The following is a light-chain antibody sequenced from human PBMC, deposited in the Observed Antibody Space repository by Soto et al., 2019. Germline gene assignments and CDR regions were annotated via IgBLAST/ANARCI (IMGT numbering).Light chain of an antibody. J-gene: IGLJ2*01. CDR1: SSDVGGYNY. V-gene: IGLV2-14*01. Sequence: QSALTQPASMSGSPGQSITISCTGTSSDVGGYNYVSWCQQHPGKAPKLMIYDVSNRPSGVSNRFSGSKSGNTASLTISGLQAEDEADYYCSSYTSSSTLVVFGGGTKLTVL. CDR3: SSYTSSSTLVV. CDR2: DVS.